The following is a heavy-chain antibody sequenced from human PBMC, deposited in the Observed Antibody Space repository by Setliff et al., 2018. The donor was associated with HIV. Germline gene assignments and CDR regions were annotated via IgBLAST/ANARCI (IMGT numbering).Heavy chain of an antibody. Sequence: PGGSLRLSCAASGFTFSNAWMNWVRQAPGKGLEWVGRIRSKVDGSEKKYEDSVKGRFSISRDNAKQSMYLQMDSLRAEDTAVYYCAGHSTTWYPNWFDPWGQGTLVTVS. CDR2: IRSKVDGSEK. CDR3: AGHSTTWYPNWFDP. D-gene: IGHD2-2*01. CDR1: GFTFSNAW. V-gene: IGHV3-7*03. J-gene: IGHJ5*02.